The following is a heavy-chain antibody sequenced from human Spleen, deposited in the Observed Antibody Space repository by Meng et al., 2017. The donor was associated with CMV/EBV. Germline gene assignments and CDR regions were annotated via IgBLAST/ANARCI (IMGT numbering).Heavy chain of an antibody. J-gene: IGHJ6*02. D-gene: IGHD3-22*01. V-gene: IGHV1-69*04. Sequence: ISWVRLGPGQGIGWMGWIIPILSIASYAQKFQGRVTITANKSAGAAYIELSNLRSEDTAMYYCARVPNCCDSSAYYSGDYYYYGMDVWGQGTMVTVSS. CDR3: ARVPNCCDSSAYYSGDYYYYGMDV. CDR2: IIPILSIA.